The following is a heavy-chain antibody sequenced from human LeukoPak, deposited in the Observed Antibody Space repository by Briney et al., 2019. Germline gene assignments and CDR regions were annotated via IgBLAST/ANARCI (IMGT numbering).Heavy chain of an antibody. V-gene: IGHV3-7*01. CDR1: GFTFSSYW. CDR2: IKQNGSEK. CDR3: ARDGYGLGIYYDRFDS. D-gene: IGHD3-16*01. J-gene: IGHJ4*02. Sequence: GGSLRLSCAASGFTFSSYWMSWVRQAPGKGLEWVANIKQNGSEKDYVDSVKGRFTISRDNARKLLFLQMNSLRAEDTALYYCARDGYGLGIYYDRFDSWGQGTPVTVSS.